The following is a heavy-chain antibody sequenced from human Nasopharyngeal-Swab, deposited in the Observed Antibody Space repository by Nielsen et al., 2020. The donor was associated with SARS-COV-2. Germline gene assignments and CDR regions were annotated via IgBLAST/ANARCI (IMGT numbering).Heavy chain of an antibody. D-gene: IGHD1-26*01. Sequence: SVKVSCKASGGTFSSYAISWVRQAPGQGLEWMGRIIPILGIANYAQKFQGRVTMTEDTSTDTAYVELSSLRSEDTAVYYCATDYALGGATTVDYWGQGTLVTVSS. CDR3: ATDYALGGATTVDY. CDR1: GGTFSSYA. CDR2: IIPILGIA. J-gene: IGHJ4*02. V-gene: IGHV1-69*04.